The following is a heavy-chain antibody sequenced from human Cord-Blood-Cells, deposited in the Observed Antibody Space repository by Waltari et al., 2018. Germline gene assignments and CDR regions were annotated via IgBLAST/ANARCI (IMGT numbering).Heavy chain of an antibody. J-gene: IGHJ4*02. CDR1: GYSISSGYY. V-gene: IGHV4-38-2*02. Sequence: QVQLQESGPGLVKPSETLSLTCTVSGYSISSGYYWGWIRQPPGKGLERIGSIYHSGSTYYNPSLKSRVTISVDTSKNQFSLKLSSVTAADTAVYYCARGGPYSSSSFDYWGQGTLVTVSS. CDR2: IYHSGST. CDR3: ARGGPYSSSSFDY. D-gene: IGHD6-6*01.